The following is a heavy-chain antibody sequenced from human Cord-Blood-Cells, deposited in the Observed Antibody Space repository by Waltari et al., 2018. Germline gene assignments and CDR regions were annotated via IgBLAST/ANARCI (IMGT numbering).Heavy chain of an antibody. CDR2: IYHSGST. J-gene: IGHJ2*01. CDR1: GYSISSGYY. D-gene: IGHD2-8*02. V-gene: IGHV4-38-2*01. CDR3: AKARVVGAPTGGFDL. Sequence: QVQLQESGPGLVKPSETLSLTCAVSGYSISSGYYCGWIRQPPGKGLEWIGSIYHSGSTYYNPSLKSRVTISVDTSKNQFSLKLSSVTAADTAVYYCAKARVVGAPTGGFDLWGRGTLVTVSS.